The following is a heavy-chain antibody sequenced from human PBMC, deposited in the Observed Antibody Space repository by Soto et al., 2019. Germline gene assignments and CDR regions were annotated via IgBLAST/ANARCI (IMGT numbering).Heavy chain of an antibody. CDR2: INHSGST. J-gene: IGHJ4*02. D-gene: IGHD7-27*01. CDR1: GESFSSYY. Sequence: SETLSLTCAVYGESFSSYYWSWIRQPPGKGLEWIGEINHSGSTNYNPSLKSRVTISVDTSKNQFSLKLSSVTAADTAVYYCAKNWNWGSLVHWGQGTLVTVSS. CDR3: AKNWNWGSLVH. V-gene: IGHV4-34*01.